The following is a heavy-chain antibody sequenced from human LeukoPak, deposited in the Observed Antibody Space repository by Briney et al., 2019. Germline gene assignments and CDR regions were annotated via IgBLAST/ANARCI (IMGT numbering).Heavy chain of an antibody. CDR2: IIPIFGTA. CDR1: GGTFSSYA. J-gene: IGHJ4*02. D-gene: IGHD2-2*01. Sequence: ASVKVSCKASGGTFSSYAISWVLQAPGQGLEWMGGIIPIFGTANYAQKFQGRVTITADESTSTAYMELSSLRSEDTAVYYCASTIVVVPPATDYFDYWGQGTLVTVSS. CDR3: ASTIVVVPPATDYFDY. V-gene: IGHV1-69*13.